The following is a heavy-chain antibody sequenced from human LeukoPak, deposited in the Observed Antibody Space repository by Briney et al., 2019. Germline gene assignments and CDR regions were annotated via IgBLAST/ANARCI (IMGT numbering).Heavy chain of an antibody. CDR2: IKQDGSEK. CDR3: ARQRVVPAARVGYYYYYIDV. V-gene: IGHV3-7*01. D-gene: IGHD2-2*01. Sequence: PVGSLRLSCAVSGFTFSIYRMSWVRQAPGRGLWWVANIKQDGSEKYYVDSVKGRFTISRDNGKNSLYLQMNSLRAEDTAVYCCARQRVVPAARVGYYYYYIDVWGKGTTVHVSS. CDR1: GFTFSIYR. J-gene: IGHJ6*03.